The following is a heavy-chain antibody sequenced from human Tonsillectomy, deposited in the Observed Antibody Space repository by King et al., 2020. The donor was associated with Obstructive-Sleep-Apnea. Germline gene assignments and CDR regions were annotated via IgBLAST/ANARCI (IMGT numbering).Heavy chain of an antibody. CDR1: GFTFSTYT. D-gene: IGHD3-3*01. V-gene: IGHV3-30*04. CDR3: ARDRNYDFWSGYYGAFDI. Sequence: VQLVESGGGVVQPGRSLRLSCAASGFTFSTYTMHWVRQAPGKGLEWVAVLSYDGSNKYYADSVKGLFTISRDNSKKTLYLQMNSLRAEDTAMYYCARDRNYDFWSGYYGAFDIWGQGKMVTVSS. CDR2: LSYDGSNK. J-gene: IGHJ3*02.